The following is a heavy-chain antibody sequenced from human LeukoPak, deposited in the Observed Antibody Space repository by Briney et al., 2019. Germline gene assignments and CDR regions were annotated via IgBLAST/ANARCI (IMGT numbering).Heavy chain of an antibody. Sequence: GGSLRLSCAASGFTFSSYGMHWVRQAPGKGLEWVAVIWYDGSNQYYADSVKGRFTISRDNSKNTPHLQMNSLRAEDTAVYYCAKDVRYYYGSGTYLAYDYYYMDVWGKGTTVTVSS. CDR3: AKDVRYYYGSGTYLAYDYYYMDV. CDR2: IWYDGSNQ. D-gene: IGHD3-10*01. J-gene: IGHJ6*03. V-gene: IGHV3-33*03. CDR1: GFTFSSYG.